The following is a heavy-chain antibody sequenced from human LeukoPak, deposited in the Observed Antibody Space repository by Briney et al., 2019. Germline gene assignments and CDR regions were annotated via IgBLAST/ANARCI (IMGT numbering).Heavy chain of an antibody. V-gene: IGHV1-24*01. Sequence: GASVKVSCKVSGYTLTELSMHWVRQAPGKGLEWMGGFDPEDGETIYAQKSQGRVTMTEDTSTDTAYMELSSLRSEDTAVYYCATRPGITGSFDPWGQGTLVTVSS. CDR3: ATRPGITGSFDP. J-gene: IGHJ5*02. D-gene: IGHD1-20*01. CDR2: FDPEDGET. CDR1: GYTLTELS.